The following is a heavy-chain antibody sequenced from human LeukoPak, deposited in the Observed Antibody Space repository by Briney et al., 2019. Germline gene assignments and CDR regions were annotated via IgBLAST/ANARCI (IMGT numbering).Heavy chain of an antibody. CDR3: AKGPSPYFDY. CDR2: ISGSGGST. Sequence: PGGSLGPSCSASWFTFSSYSIGWVRQAPGEGPGWVSAISGSGGSTYYADSVKGRFTISRDNSKNTLYLQMNSLRAEDTAVYYCAKGPSPYFDYWGQGTLVTVSS. J-gene: IGHJ4*02. CDR1: WFTFSSYS. V-gene: IGHV3-23*01.